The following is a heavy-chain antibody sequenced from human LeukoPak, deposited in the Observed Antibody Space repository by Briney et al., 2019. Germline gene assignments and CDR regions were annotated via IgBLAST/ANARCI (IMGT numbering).Heavy chain of an antibody. D-gene: IGHD4/OR15-4a*01. CDR1: GFTVSSNS. CDR3: ARRAGAYSHPYDY. J-gene: IGHJ4*02. V-gene: IGHV3-53*01. CDR2: IYSDNT. Sequence: GGSLRLSCTVSGFTVSSNSMSWVRQAPGKGLEWVSFIYSDNTHYSDSVKGRFTISRDNYKNTLYLQMNSLRGEDTAVYYCARRAGAYSHPYDYWGQGTLVTVSS.